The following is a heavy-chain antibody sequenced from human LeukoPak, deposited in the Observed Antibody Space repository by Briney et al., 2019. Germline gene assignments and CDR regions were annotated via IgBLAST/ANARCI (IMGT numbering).Heavy chain of an antibody. V-gene: IGHV4-59*01. J-gene: IGHJ5*02. D-gene: IGHD4-17*01. CDR1: GGSISSYY. CDR3: ARDREDYGANWFDP. CDR2: IYYSGST. Sequence: SETLSLTCTVSGGSISSYYWSWIRQPPGKGLEWIGYIYYSGSTNYNPSLKSRVTISVGTSKNQFSLKLSSVTAADTAVYYCARDREDYGANWFDPWGQGTLVTVSS.